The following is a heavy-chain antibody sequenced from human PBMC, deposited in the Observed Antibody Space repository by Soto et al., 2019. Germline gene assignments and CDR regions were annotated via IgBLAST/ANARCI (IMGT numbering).Heavy chain of an antibody. CDR1: GGSISSYY. V-gene: IGHV4-4*07. D-gene: IGHD3-10*01. J-gene: IGHJ6*02. Sequence: SETLSLTCTVSGGSISSYYCSWIRQSAGKGLEWIGRIDTSGTTNYNPSLKSRVTMSVDASKNQFSLNLSSVTAADTAVYYCARGPRGYVYYHGMDVWGQGTTVTVSS. CDR3: ARGPRGYVYYHGMDV. CDR2: IDTSGTT.